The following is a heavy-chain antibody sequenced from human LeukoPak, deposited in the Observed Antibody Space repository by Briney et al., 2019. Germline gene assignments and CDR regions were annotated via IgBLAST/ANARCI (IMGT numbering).Heavy chain of an antibody. CDR1: GFTLSSYA. CDR3: ARPQGTEMATMWVAFDI. D-gene: IGHD5-24*01. Sequence: PEGSLRLSCAASGFTLSSYAMHWVRQAPGKGLEWVAVISYDGSNKYYADSVKGRFTISRDNSKNTLYLQMNSLRAEDTAVYYCARPQGTEMATMWVAFDIWGQGTMVTVSS. V-gene: IGHV3-30*01. J-gene: IGHJ3*02. CDR2: ISYDGSNK.